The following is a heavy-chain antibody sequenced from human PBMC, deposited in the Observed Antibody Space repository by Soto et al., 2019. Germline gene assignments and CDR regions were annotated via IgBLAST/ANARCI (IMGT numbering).Heavy chain of an antibody. Sequence: PGGSLRLSCAASGFTFSSYGMHWVRQAPGKGLEWVAVIWYDGSNKNYLDSLSGRFIVSRDNAKTSVYLEMNSLRADDTAIYFCAKVRAYSTTFDYWGQGILVTVSS. V-gene: IGHV3-33*03. CDR2: IWYDGSNK. CDR3: AKVRAYSTTFDY. J-gene: IGHJ4*02. CDR1: GFTFSSYG. D-gene: IGHD2-2*01.